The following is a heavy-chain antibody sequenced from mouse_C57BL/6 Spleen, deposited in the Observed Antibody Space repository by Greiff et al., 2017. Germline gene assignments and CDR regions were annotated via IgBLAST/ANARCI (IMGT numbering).Heavy chain of an antibody. CDR1: GYTFTSYG. CDR2: IHPRRGNT. CDR3: ARDSHHYYGSSYTDY. V-gene: IGHV1-81*01. J-gene: IGHJ2*01. Sequence: QVQLQQSGAELARPGASVKLSCKASGYTFTSYGISCVKQRTGQGLAWIGEIHPRRGNTDYNEKFKGKATLTADKSSSTAYMELRSLTSEDSAVYFCARDSHHYYGSSYTDYWGQGTTLTVSS. D-gene: IGHD1-1*01.